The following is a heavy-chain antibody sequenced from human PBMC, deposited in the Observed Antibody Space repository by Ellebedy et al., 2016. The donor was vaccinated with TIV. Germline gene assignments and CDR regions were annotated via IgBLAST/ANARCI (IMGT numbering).Heavy chain of an antibody. CDR1: GYFISGGYY. J-gene: IGHJ6*03. V-gene: IGHV4-38-2*02. D-gene: IGHD1-26*01. CDR2: AFHSGDT. CDR3: ARLVTLNYMDV. Sequence: MPSETLSLTCSVSGYFISGGYYWGWIRQFPGKGLEVIGSAFHSGDTYYNPSLESRVSISVDTSRNYFSLKLRSVTPADTAVYFCARLVTLNYMDVWGKGTTVTVSS.